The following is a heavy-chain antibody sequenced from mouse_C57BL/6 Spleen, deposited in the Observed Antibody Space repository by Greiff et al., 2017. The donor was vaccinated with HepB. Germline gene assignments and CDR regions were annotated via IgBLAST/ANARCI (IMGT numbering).Heavy chain of an antibody. CDR2: IYPGSGNT. J-gene: IGHJ2*01. CDR3: ARGGYGYFDY. CDR1: GYTFTDYY. V-gene: IGHV1-76*01. D-gene: IGHD1-1*02. Sequence: VHLVESGAELVRPGASVKLSCKASGYTFTDYYINWVKQRPGQGLEWIARIYPGSGNTYYNEKFKGKATLTAEKSSSTAYMQLSSLTSEDSAVYFCARGGYGYFDYWGQGTTLTVSS.